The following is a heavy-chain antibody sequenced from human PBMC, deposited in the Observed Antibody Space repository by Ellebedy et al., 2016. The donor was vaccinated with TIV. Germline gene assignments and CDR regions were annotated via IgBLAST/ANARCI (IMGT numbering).Heavy chain of an antibody. D-gene: IGHD4-11*01. V-gene: IGHV3-21*01. CDR3: ARAIYSASYL. Sequence: GGSLRLSCAASGFTLNTMTWVRQGPGKGLEWVSSISGSGGNTYYADSVKGRFTISRDNAGNSLYLQMNSLGAEDTAVYYCARAIYSASYLWGRGTLVTVSS. J-gene: IGHJ2*01. CDR1: GFTLNT. CDR2: ISGSGGNT.